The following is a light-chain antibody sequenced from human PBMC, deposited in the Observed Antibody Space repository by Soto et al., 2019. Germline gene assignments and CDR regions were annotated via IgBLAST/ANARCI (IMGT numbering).Light chain of an antibody. V-gene: IGKV3-15*01. CDR1: QSISDT. J-gene: IGKJ1*01. Sequence: EIVMTQSPVTLSVSPGGRATLSCRASQSISDTLAWYQQKPGQAPRLLIHGASTRAPGFPARFSGSGSGTDFTLTISSLQSEDFATYYCQHYKMYSPWTFGQGTKVEIK. CDR2: GAS. CDR3: QHYKMYSPWT.